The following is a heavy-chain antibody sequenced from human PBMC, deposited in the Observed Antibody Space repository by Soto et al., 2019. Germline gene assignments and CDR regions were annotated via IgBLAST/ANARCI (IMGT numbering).Heavy chain of an antibody. CDR3: ATVSSTSCYTPHCGMDV. Sequence: GASVKVSCKASGYTFAYRYLHWVRQAPGQALGWMGWITPFNGNNNYAQKFQDRVTITRDRSMSTAYMELSSLRSEDTAMYYCATVSSTSCYTPHCGMDVWGQGTTVTVSS. V-gene: IGHV1-45*02. CDR1: GYTFAYRY. CDR2: ITPFNGNN. D-gene: IGHD2-2*02. J-gene: IGHJ6*02.